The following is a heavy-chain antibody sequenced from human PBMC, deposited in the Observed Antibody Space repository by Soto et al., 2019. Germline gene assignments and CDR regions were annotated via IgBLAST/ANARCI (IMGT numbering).Heavy chain of an antibody. CDR3: ALALGPTTGLDY. CDR1: GASTVSHSH. J-gene: IGHJ4*02. D-gene: IGHD1-26*01. V-gene: IGHV4-31*02. Sequence: QVQLQESGPGLVKPSQPLSLTCSVSGASTVSHSHWTWILQPPGNGLEWMGYLFNSGTTFYNPSLTSRLSISMDTSGNHFSLELRSVTAADTAVYYCALALGPTTGLDYWGQGTLVTVSS. CDR2: LFNSGTT.